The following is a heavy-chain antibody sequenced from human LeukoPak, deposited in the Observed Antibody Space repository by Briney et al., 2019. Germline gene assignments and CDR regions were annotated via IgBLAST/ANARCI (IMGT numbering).Heavy chain of an antibody. CDR1: GGSFSGYY. Sequence: SETLSLTCAVYGGSFSGYYWSWIRQPPGKGLEWIGEINHSGSTNYNPSLKSRVTISVDTSKNQFSLKLSSVTAADTAVYYCAREQAHLGYCSSTSCYGVWYFDLWGRGTLVTVSS. J-gene: IGHJ2*01. CDR2: INHSGST. D-gene: IGHD2-2*01. CDR3: AREQAHLGYCSSTSCYGVWYFDL. V-gene: IGHV4-34*01.